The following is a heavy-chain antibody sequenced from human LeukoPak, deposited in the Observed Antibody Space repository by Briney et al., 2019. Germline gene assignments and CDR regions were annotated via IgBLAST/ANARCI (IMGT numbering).Heavy chain of an antibody. CDR2: IYYSGST. CDR3: ARLCSGGSCYRYYYYYMDV. CDR1: GGSISSYY. Sequence: SETLSLTCTVSGGSISSYYWSWIGQPPGKGLEWIGYIYYSGSTNYNPSLKSRVTISVDTSKNQFSLKLSSVTAADTAVYYCARLCSGGSCYRYYYYYMDVWGKGTTATVSS. J-gene: IGHJ6*03. V-gene: IGHV4-59*01. D-gene: IGHD2-15*01.